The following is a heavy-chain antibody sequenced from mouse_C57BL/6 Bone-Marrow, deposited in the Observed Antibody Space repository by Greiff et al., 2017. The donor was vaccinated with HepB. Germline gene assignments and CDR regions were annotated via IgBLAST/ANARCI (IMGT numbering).Heavy chain of an antibody. V-gene: IGHV5-12*01. CDR2: ISNGGGST. CDR3: ARQMSFYYYGFIDV. Sequence: EVMLVESGGGLVQPGGSLKLSCAASGFTFSDYYMYWVRQTPEKRLEWVAYISNGGGSTYYPDTVKGRFTISRDNAKNTLYLQMSRLKSEDTAMYYCARQMSFYYYGFIDVWGTGTTVTVSS. D-gene: IGHD1-1*01. J-gene: IGHJ1*03. CDR1: GFTFSDYY.